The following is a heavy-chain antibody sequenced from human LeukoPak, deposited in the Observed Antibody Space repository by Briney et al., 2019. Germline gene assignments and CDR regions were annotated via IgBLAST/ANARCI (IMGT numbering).Heavy chain of an antibody. D-gene: IGHD5-24*01. CDR1: GGPFSDYY. J-gene: IGHJ4*02. CDR2: INHSGST. V-gene: IGHV4-34*01. CDR3: ARGDGARDGYNYEGPFYFDY. Sequence: SETLSLTCAVYGGPFSDYYWSWIRQPPGKGLEWIGKINHSGSTNYSPSLKSRVTISIDTSKNQFSLKLNTMTAADTAVYYCARGDGARDGYNYEGPFYFDYWGQGTLVTVSS.